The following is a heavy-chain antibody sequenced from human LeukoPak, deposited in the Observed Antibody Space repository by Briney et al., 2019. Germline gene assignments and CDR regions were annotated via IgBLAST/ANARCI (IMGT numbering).Heavy chain of an antibody. CDR3: AKDLAVTYGSGSYLHH. Sequence: AGGSLRLSCAGSGFTFDDYAMHWVRQAPGKGLEWVSGISWNSNSVGYADSVKGRFTISRDNAKNSLYLQMNSLRAEDTALYYCAKDLAVTYGSGSYLHHWGQGTLVAVSS. V-gene: IGHV3-9*01. D-gene: IGHD3-10*01. CDR1: GFTFDDYA. CDR2: ISWNSNSV. J-gene: IGHJ5*02.